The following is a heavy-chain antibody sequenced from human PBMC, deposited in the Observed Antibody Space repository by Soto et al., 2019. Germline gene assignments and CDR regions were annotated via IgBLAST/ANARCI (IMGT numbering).Heavy chain of an antibody. CDR2: IIPILGIA. CDR3: ARNRGVIITNYYYGMDV. D-gene: IGHD3-10*01. CDR1: GGTFSSYT. Sequence: QVQLVQSGAEVKKPGSSVKVSCKASGGTFSSYTISWVRQAPGQGLEWMGRIIPILGIANYAQKFQGRVTITADKSTSTAYMELSSLRSEDTAVYYCARNRGVIITNYYYGMDVWGQGTTVTVSS. J-gene: IGHJ6*02. V-gene: IGHV1-69*02.